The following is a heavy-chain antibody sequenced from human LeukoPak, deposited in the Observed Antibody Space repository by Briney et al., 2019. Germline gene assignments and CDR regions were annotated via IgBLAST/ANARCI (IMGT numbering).Heavy chain of an antibody. CDR2: IKQDESEK. CDR1: GFTFINYW. Sequence: QTGGSLRLSCAASGFTFINYWMSWVRQAPGKGLEWVANIKQDESEKCYVDSVKGRFTISRDNAKKLLYLQMNSLRVDDTAVYYCSRGLTRADSWGQGTLVTVSS. J-gene: IGHJ4*02. V-gene: IGHV3-7*01. CDR3: SRGLTRADS.